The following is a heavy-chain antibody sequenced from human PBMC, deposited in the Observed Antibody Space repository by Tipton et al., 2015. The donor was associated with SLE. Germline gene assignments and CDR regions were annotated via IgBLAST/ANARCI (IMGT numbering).Heavy chain of an antibody. J-gene: IGHJ4*02. D-gene: IGHD6-19*01. CDR2: MYHSGST. CDR1: GGSFTGYY. CDR3: ARNKAVAGTVIEY. Sequence: LRLSCAVYGGSFTGYYCTWIRQPPGKGLEWIGEMYHSGSTHYNLSLKSRVTMSVDTSKNQFSLKLTSLTAADTALYYCARNKAVAGTVIEYWGPGTLVTVSS. V-gene: IGHV4-34*01.